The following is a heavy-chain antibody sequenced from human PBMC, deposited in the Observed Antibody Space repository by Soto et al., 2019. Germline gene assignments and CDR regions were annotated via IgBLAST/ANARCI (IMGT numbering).Heavy chain of an antibody. CDR3: ARHDDFWSGYYVPPPFDY. Sequence: SETLSLTCTVSGGSISSSSYYWGWIRQPPGKGLEWIGSIYYSGSTYYNPSLKSRVTISVDTSKNQFSLKLSSVTAADTAVYYCARHDDFWSGYYVPPPFDYWGQGTLVTVSS. CDR2: IYYSGST. V-gene: IGHV4-39*01. CDR1: GGSISSSSYY. D-gene: IGHD3-3*01. J-gene: IGHJ4*02.